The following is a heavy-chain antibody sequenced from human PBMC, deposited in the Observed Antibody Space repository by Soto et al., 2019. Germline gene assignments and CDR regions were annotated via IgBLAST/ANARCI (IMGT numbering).Heavy chain of an antibody. CDR3: VKDESINWYSGHFRH. V-gene: IGHV3-9*01. CDR1: GFTFDDYA. J-gene: IGHJ1*01. Sequence: EVQLVESGGGWVQPGRSLRLSCAASGFTFDDYAMHWVRQVPGKGLEWVSGINWNSGSIGYGDSVKVRFAISRDNAKNYLHLQMTSLSAEDTAFYYCVKDESINWYSGHFRHWGQGTLVTVSS. CDR2: INWNSGSI. D-gene: IGHD6-13*01.